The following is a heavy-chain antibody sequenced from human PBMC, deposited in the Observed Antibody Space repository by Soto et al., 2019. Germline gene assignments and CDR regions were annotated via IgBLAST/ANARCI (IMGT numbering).Heavy chain of an antibody. D-gene: IGHD1-1*01. V-gene: IGHV1-3*01. Sequence: ASVKVSCRASGYTFTSYAMLWVRQAPGQRLEWMGGINPVIGKTKYSQKFQGRVTITADESTSTAYMELSSLRSEDTAVYYCARDERWYFDLWGRGTLVTVSS. CDR2: INPVIGKT. CDR3: ARDERWYFDL. J-gene: IGHJ2*01. CDR1: GYTFTSYA.